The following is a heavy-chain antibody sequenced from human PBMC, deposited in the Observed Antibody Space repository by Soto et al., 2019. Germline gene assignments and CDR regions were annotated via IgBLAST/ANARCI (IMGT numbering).Heavy chain of an antibody. D-gene: IGHD3-10*01. J-gene: IGHJ6*02. CDR1: GYTFTSYY. CDR2: INPSGGST. Sequence: ASVKVSCKASGYTFTSYYMHWVRQAPGQGLEWMGIINPSGGSTTYAQKFQGRVTMTRDTSKNQFSLKLSSVTAADTAVYYCATLGWRGSGTEEYYYYYGMDVWGQGTTVTVSS. V-gene: IGHV1-46*01. CDR3: ATLGWRGSGTEEYYYYYGMDV.